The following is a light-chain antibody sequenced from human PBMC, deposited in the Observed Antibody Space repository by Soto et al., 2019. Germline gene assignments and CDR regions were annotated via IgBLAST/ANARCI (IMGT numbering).Light chain of an antibody. CDR3: QQYHNYPRT. CDR2: DAS. J-gene: IGKJ1*01. Sequence: DSHMTGCPSTLCASIGDRVTITCRASESIRTWLAWYQHKPGKAPKFLIYDASSLESGVPSRFSGSGSGTEFTLTISNLQPDDFATYFCQQYHNYPRTFGQGTKVDIK. V-gene: IGKV1-5*01. CDR1: ESIRTW.